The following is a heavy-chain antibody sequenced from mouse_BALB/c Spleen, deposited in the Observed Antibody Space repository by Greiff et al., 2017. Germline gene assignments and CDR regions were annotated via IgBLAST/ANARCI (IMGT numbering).Heavy chain of an antibody. CDR3: AREGDDGYDFDV. CDR2: INPNNGGT. D-gene: IGHD2-3*01. CDR1: GYTFTEYT. J-gene: IGHJ1*01. Sequence: EVKLQESGPELVKPGASVKISCKTSGYTFTEYTMHWVKQSHGKSLEWIGGINPNNGGTSYNQKFKGKATLTVDKSSSTAYMELRSLTSEDSAVYYWAREGDDGYDFDVWGAGTTVTVSS. V-gene: IGHV1-18*01.